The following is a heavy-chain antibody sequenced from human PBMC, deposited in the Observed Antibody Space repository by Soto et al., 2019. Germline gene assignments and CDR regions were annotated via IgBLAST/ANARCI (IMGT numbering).Heavy chain of an antibody. CDR1: GFTFSSYS. CDR2: ISSSSSYI. D-gene: IGHD6-13*01. J-gene: IGHJ6*02. CDR3: ARDAGIALTGNYYGMDV. V-gene: IGHV3-21*01. Sequence: GGSLRLSCAAPGFTFSSYSMNWVRQAPGKGLEWVSSISSSSSYIYYADSVKGRFTVSRDEAKNSLYLQMNSLRVEDTAVYYCARDAGIALTGNYYGMDVWGQGTTVTVSS.